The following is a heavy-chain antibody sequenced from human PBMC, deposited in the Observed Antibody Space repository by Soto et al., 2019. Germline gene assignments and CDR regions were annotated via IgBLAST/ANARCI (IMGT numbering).Heavy chain of an antibody. CDR1: GASVSSGDYY. J-gene: IGHJ4*02. CDR2: IYFSGAT. CDR3: VRVHADDSSGYYLDY. D-gene: IGHD3-22*01. V-gene: IGHV4-61*03. Sequence: QVQLQEAGPGLVKPSETLALNCSVSGASVSSGDYYWSWIRQPPGKGLEWIGYIYFSGATSYDPSLKRRVSIAIDTFKNHCSLKLKSVTAADTAVYYCVRVHADDSSGYYLDYWGQGLLVSVSS.